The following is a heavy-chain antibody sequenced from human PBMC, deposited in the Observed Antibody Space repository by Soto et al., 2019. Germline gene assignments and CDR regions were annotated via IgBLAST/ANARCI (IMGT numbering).Heavy chain of an antibody. J-gene: IGHJ4*02. CDR2: IYPGDSDT. D-gene: IGHD2-2*01. CDR3: AKHEGYCSTTTCSNFDY. V-gene: IGHV5-51*01. Sequence: PGESLKISCKGSGFTFTNYWIAWVRQMPGKGLEWMGIIYPGDSDTSYSPSFQGQVTISADKSINTAYLHWSSLKASDTAIYYCAKHEGYCSTTTCSNFDYWGQGTLVTV. CDR1: GFTFTNYW.